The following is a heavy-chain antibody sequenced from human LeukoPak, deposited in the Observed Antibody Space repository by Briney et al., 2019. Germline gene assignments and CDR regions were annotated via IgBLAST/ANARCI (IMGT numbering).Heavy chain of an antibody. CDR1: GYTFTSYG. V-gene: IGHV1-18*01. D-gene: IGHD2/OR15-2a*01. CDR2: ISAYNGNT. J-gene: IGHJ4*02. CDR3: ARVVLSPAYFDY. Sequence: ASVKVSCKAPGYTFTSYGISWVRQAPGQGLEWMGWISAYNGNTNYAQKLQGRVTMTTDTSTSTAYMGLRSLRSDDTAVYYCARVVLSPAYFDYWGQGTLVTASS.